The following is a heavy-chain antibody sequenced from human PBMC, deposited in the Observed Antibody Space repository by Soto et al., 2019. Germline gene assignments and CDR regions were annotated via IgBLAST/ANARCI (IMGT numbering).Heavy chain of an antibody. CDR2: IIPIFGTA. V-gene: IGHV1-69*12. CDR3: ARLVVVAAVDSDAFDI. D-gene: IGHD2-15*01. Sequence: QVQLVQSGAEVKKPGSSVKVSCKASGGTFSSYAISWVRQAPGQGLEWMGGIIPIFGTANYAQKFQGRVTITADESTNTAYMELSSMRSEDTAVYYCARLVVVAAVDSDAFDIWGQGTMVTVSS. CDR1: GGTFSSYA. J-gene: IGHJ3*02.